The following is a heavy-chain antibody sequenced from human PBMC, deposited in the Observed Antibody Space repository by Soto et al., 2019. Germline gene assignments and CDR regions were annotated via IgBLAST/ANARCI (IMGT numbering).Heavy chain of an antibody. D-gene: IGHD6-25*01. Sequence: SETLSLTCTASGGSITSSSHFWGWVRQPPGQGLEWIGTIYFTGNTYYTPSLKSRLTMSIDTSKNEFSLRLNSVTAADTAVYYCAGQTFTIAAASYGRSNWFDPWGPGTLVTVSS. CDR1: GGSITSSSHF. J-gene: IGHJ5*02. CDR2: IYFTGNT. CDR3: AGQTFTIAAASYGRSNWFDP. V-gene: IGHV4-39*01.